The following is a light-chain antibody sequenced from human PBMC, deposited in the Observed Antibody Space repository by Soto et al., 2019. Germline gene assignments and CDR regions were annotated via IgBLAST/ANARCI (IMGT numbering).Light chain of an antibody. CDR3: QQDNCLSLCS. CDR1: QNIDSR. V-gene: IGKV1-5*01. CDR2: DAS. J-gene: IGKJ3*01. Sequence: DIQMAQSPSTLPASVGDRVTITCRASQNIDSRLAGYQQKPGKAPKLLVVDASTLVRGVTSPFSGSGSGTDFPLTISMLQPEDFATYYCQQDNCLSLCSFSPGTKVYSK.